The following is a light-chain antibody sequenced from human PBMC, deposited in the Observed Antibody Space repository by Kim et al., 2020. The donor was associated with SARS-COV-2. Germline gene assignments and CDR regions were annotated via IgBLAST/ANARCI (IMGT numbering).Light chain of an antibody. V-gene: IGKV1-39*01. CDR3: QQTSSYLHIT. J-gene: IGKJ5*01. CDR2: PAS. CDR1: QDVSTH. Sequence: SVGDRDNTTCRARQDVSTHVHWYQQQPGKAPKLLIYPASSLQDGVPSRFIGGGSGTDFTLTINSLQPEDFATYYCQQTSSYLHITFGQGTRLEIK.